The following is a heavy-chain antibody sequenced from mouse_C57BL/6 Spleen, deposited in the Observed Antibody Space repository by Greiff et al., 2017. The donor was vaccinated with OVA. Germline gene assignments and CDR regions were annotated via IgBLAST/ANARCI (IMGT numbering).Heavy chain of an antibody. D-gene: IGHD1-1*01. CDR2: IYWDDDK. Sequence: QVTLKESGPGILQSSQTLSLTCSFSGFSLSTSGMGVSWIRQPSGKGLEWLAHIYWDDDKRYNPSLKSRLTISKDTSRNQVFLKITSVDTADTATYYCARNYYGSSYVYAMDYWGQGTSVTVSS. CDR1: GFSLSTSGMG. J-gene: IGHJ4*01. V-gene: IGHV8-12*01. CDR3: ARNYYGSSYVYAMDY.